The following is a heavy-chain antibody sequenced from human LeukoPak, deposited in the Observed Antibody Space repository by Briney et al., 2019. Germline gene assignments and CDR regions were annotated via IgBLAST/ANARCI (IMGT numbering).Heavy chain of an antibody. CDR3: ARGRDYDYVWGSVSAPHY. Sequence: ASVKVSCKASGYTFTGYYMHWVRQAPGQGLEWMGIINPSGGSTSYAQKFQGRVTMTRDTSTSTVYMELSSLRSEDTAVYYCARGRDYDYVWGSVSAPHYWGQGTLVTVSS. V-gene: IGHV1-46*01. D-gene: IGHD3-16*01. CDR1: GYTFTGYY. CDR2: INPSGGST. J-gene: IGHJ4*02.